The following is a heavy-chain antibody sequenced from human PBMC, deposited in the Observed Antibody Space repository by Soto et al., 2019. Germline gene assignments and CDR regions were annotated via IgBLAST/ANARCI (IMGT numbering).Heavy chain of an antibody. CDR3: ANHGGFDI. CDR2: ISGSGDYT. V-gene: IGHV3-23*01. D-gene: IGHD4-17*01. CDR1: GFTFSTSG. Sequence: EVQLLESGGGLVQPGGSLRLSCAASGFTFSTSGMSWVRQAPGKGLEWVSSISGSGDYTNYADSVKGRFTISRDNSKNTLYLQINSLTAEDTAVYYCANHGGFDIWGQGTMVAVSS. J-gene: IGHJ3*02.